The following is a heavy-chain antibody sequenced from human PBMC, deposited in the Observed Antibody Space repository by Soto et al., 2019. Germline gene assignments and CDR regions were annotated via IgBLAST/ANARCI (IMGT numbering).Heavy chain of an antibody. CDR2: ISAYNGNT. J-gene: IGHJ4*02. Sequence: QVQLVQSGAEVKKPGASVKVSCKASGYTFTSYGISWVRQAPGQGLEWMGWISAYNGNTNYAQKLQGRVTMTTDTSTTTAYMELRSLRSDDTAVYYSARYGTDLLPRVRYFDWLQRAEFDYWGQGTRVTVSS. V-gene: IGHV1-18*01. CDR1: GYTFTSYG. CDR3: ARYGTDLLPRVRYFDWLQRAEFDY. D-gene: IGHD3-9*01.